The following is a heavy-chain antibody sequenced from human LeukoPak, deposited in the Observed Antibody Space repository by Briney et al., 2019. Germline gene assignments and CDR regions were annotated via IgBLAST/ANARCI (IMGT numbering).Heavy chain of an antibody. CDR1: GFTFSNYG. D-gene: IGHD6-19*01. J-gene: IGHJ3*01. CDR2: IGYDGSSK. CDR3: AKDLGWLVGLFDF. V-gene: IGHV3-30*02. Sequence: GGSLRLSCAASGFTFSNYGIHWVRQAPGKGLDWVAFIGYDGSSKYYVESVKGRFTIYRDNSKNTLYLQMNSLRAEDTAVYYCAKDLGWLVGLFDFGGQGMVATVS.